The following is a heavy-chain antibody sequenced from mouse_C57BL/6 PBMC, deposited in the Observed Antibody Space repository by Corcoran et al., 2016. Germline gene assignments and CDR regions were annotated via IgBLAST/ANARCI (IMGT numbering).Heavy chain of an antibody. CDR1: GYTFTSYG. CDR2: IYPGSGNT. J-gene: IGHJ3*01. CDR3: ARSGSYDYAWFAY. Sequence: QVQLQQSGAELARPGASVKLSCKASGYTFTSYGISWVKQRTGQGLEWIGEIYPGSGNTYYNEKFKGKATLTADKSSSTAYMELRSLTSEDSAVYFCARSGSYDYAWFAYWGQGTLVTVSA. D-gene: IGHD2-4*01. V-gene: IGHV1-81*01.